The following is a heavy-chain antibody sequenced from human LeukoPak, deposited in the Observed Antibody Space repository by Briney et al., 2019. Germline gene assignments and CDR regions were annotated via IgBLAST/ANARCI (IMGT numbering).Heavy chain of an antibody. CDR3: ARDRYSSGHYYFDY. J-gene: IGHJ4*02. D-gene: IGHD6-19*01. V-gene: IGHV4-59*12. Sequence: PSETLSLTCTVSGGSISSYYWGWIRQPPGKGLEWIGNIYYSGSTYYNPSLKSRVTISVDTSKNQFSLNLSSVTAADTAVYYCARDRYSSGHYYFDYWGQGTLVTVSS. CDR2: IYYSGST. CDR1: GGSISSYY.